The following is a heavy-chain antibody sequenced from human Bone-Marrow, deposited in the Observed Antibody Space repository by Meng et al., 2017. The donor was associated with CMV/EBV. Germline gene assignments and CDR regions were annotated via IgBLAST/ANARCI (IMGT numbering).Heavy chain of an antibody. CDR3: ARRGSSGSYYKGWFDS. CDR1: GFIFRSYA. D-gene: IGHD3-10*01. Sequence: GESLKISCAASGFIFRSYAMHWVRQAPGKGLEWVAIISYDGSNKNYADSVKGRFTISRENSKNTLYLQMNSLRAEDTAVYYCARRGSSGSYYKGWFDSWGQGTLVTVSS. CDR2: ISYDGSNK. V-gene: IGHV3-30*04. J-gene: IGHJ5*01.